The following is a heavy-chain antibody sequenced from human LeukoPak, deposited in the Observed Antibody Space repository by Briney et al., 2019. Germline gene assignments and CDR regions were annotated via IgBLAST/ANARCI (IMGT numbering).Heavy chain of an antibody. CDR2: INPNSGGT. V-gene: IGHV1-2*02. CDR3: ARATAGYSSGWADY. Sequence: ASVKVSCTASGYTFTGYYMHWVRQAPGQGLEWMGWINPNSGGTNYAQKFQGRVTMTRDTSISTAYMELSRLRSDDTAVYYCARATAGYSSGWADYWGQGTLVTVSS. CDR1: GYTFTGYY. J-gene: IGHJ4*02. D-gene: IGHD6-19*01.